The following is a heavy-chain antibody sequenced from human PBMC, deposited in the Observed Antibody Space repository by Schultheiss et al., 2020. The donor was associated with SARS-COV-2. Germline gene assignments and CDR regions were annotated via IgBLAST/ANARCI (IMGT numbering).Heavy chain of an antibody. Sequence: GESLKISCAASGFTFSSYGMHWVRQAPGKGLEWVSSISSSSSYIYYADSVKGRFTISRDNSKNTLYLQMNSLRDEDTAVYYCARDGVWSSSWPSNWGYYYYGMDVWGQGTTVTVSS. J-gene: IGHJ6*02. D-gene: IGHD6-13*01. CDR2: ISSSSSYI. CDR3: ARDGVWSSSWPSNWGYYYYGMDV. CDR1: GFTFSSYG. V-gene: IGHV3-21*01.